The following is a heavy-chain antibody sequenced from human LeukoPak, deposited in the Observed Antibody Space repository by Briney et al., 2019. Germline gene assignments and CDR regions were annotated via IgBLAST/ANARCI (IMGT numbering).Heavy chain of an antibody. D-gene: IGHD4-17*01. Sequence: GGSLRLSCAASGFTFSNYAMIWVRQAPGKGLEWVSAIRGSGGGTYYADSVKDRFTISRVNSKNTLYLQMNSLRAEDTAVYYCGRDPNGDYVGAFDMWGQGTVVTVSS. CDR1: GFTFSNYA. CDR3: GRDPNGDYVGAFDM. CDR2: IRGSGGGT. J-gene: IGHJ3*02. V-gene: IGHV3-23*01.